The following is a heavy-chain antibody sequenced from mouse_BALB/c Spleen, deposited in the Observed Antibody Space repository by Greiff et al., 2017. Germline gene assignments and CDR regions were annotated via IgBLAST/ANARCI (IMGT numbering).Heavy chain of an antibody. D-gene: IGHD1-2*01. CDR3: ARSSNSLLRLYFDY. Sequence: QVQLQQSGPELVKPGASVKISCKASGYAFSSSWMNWVKQRPGQGLEWIGRIYPGDGDTNYNGKFKGKATLTADKSSSTAYMQLSSLTSVDSAVYFCARSSNSLLRLYFDYWGQGTTLTVSS. J-gene: IGHJ2*01. CDR1: GYAFSSSW. CDR2: IYPGDGDT. V-gene: IGHV1-82*01.